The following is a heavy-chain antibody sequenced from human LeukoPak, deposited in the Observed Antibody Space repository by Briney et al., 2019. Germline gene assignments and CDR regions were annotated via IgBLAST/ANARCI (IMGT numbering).Heavy chain of an antibody. Sequence: SETLSLTCTVSGYSISSGYYWGWIRQPPGKGLEWIGSIYHSGSTYYNPSLKSRVTISVDTSKNQFSLKLSSVTAADTAVYYCARTPIWFGEFMDVWGKGTTVTVSS. CDR3: ARTPIWFGEFMDV. CDR2: IYHSGST. V-gene: IGHV4-38-2*02. D-gene: IGHD3-10*01. CDR1: GYSISSGYY. J-gene: IGHJ6*04.